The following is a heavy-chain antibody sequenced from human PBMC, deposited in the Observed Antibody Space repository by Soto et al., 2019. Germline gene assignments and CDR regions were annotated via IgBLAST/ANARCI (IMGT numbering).Heavy chain of an antibody. D-gene: IGHD2-21*02. J-gene: IGHJ5*02. V-gene: IGHV1-69*02. CDR2: IIPILGIA. CDR3: ARVIPAYCGGDCYSNWFDP. Sequence: QVQLVQSGAEVKKPGSSVKVSCKASGGTFSSYTISWVRQAPGQGLEWMGRIIPILGIANYAQKFQGKVTMIADKSTSTAYMGLSCLRSEDTAVCYCARVIPAYCGGDCYSNWFDPWGQGTLVTVSS. CDR1: GGTFSSYT.